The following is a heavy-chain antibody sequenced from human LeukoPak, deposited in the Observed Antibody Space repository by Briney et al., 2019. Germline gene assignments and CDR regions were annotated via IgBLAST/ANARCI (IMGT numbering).Heavy chain of an antibody. CDR1: GFTFSSYA. V-gene: IGHV3-23*01. CDR3: AKSFGPVIAAAGTGAD. CDR2: ISGSGTST. J-gene: IGHJ4*02. Sequence: GGSLRLSCAASGFTFSSYAMSWVRQAPGKGLEWVSVISGSGTSTYYADSVKGRFTISRDNSKNTLYLQMNSLRAEDTAVYYCAKSFGPVIAAAGTGADWGQGTLVTVSS. D-gene: IGHD6-13*01.